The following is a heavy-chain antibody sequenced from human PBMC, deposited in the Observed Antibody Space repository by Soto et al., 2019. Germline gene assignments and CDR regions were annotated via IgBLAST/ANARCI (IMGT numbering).Heavy chain of an antibody. D-gene: IGHD3-10*01. CDR2: IYYSGST. V-gene: IGHV4-59*01. J-gene: IGHJ3*02. Sequence: PSETLSLTCPVSGGSISSYYWSWIRQPPGKGLEWIGYIYYSGSTNYNPSLKSRVTISVDTSKNQFSLKLSSVTAADTAVYYCASIIMVRGALDAFDIWGQGTMVTVSS. CDR3: ASIIMVRGALDAFDI. CDR1: GGSISSYY.